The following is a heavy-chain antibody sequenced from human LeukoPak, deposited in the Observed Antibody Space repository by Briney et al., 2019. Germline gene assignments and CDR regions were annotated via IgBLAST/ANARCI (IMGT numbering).Heavy chain of an antibody. CDR3: ARDHYHKIHSVMVTAPDY. CDR1: GYAFTSYY. Sequence: ASVKVSCKASGYAFTSYYMHWVRQAPGEGLEWMGIINPTGGSTSYAQKFQGRVTMTRDTSTSTVYMELSSLRSEDTAVYYCARDHYHKIHSVMVTAPDYWGQGTLVIVSS. CDR2: INPTGGST. V-gene: IGHV1-46*01. J-gene: IGHJ4*02. D-gene: IGHD2-21*02.